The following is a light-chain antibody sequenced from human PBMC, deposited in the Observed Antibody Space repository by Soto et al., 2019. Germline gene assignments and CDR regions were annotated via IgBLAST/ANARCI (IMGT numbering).Light chain of an antibody. J-gene: IGKJ1*01. CDR3: QQYNVYSPWT. CDR2: DAS. V-gene: IGKV1-5*01. CDR1: QSISSY. Sequence: DIQMTQSPSSLSASVGDRVTITCRASQSISSYLNWYQQKPGKAPKLLIYDASTLESGVPSRFSGSGYGTEFTLTIPSLQPDDFATYYCQQYNVYSPWTFGQGTKVDIK.